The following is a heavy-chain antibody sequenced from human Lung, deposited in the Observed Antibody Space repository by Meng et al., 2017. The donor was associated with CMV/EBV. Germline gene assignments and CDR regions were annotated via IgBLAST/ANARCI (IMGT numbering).Heavy chain of an antibody. V-gene: IGHV2-5*01. CDR2: IYWNDDK. CDR1: GFSLSTNGVG. Sequence: SGPXLVXPPQTLTLTCTFSGFSLSTNGVGVGWISQPPGKALEWLALIYWNDDKRYSPSLRTRLTITKDTSKNQVVLRMTNLDPVDTATYFCAHRPLYPNVVDFWXQGAMVTVSS. CDR3: AHRPLYPNVVDF. J-gene: IGHJ3*01. D-gene: IGHD2-8*01.